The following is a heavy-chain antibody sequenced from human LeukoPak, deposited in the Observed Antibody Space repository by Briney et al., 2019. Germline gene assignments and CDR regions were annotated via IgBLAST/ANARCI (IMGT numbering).Heavy chain of an antibody. CDR2: INPNSSGT. D-gene: IGHD2-2*02. V-gene: IGHV1-2*02. Sequence: GASVKVSCKASGYTFTGYYMHWVRQAPGQGLEWMGWINPNSSGTNYAQKFQGRVTMTRDTSISTAYMELSRLRSDDTAVYYCASLCSSTSCYKRNWFDPWGQGTLVTVSS. J-gene: IGHJ5*02. CDR3: ASLCSSTSCYKRNWFDP. CDR1: GYTFTGYY.